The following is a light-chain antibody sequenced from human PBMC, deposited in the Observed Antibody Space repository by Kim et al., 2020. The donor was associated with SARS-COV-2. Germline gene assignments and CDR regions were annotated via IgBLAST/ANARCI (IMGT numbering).Light chain of an antibody. CDR1: QSVSTD. CDR2: GAS. CDR3: QQYKNWPPIT. V-gene: IGKV3D-15*01. Sequence: PPGERATLSCRASQSVSTDLAWYQQKSGQAPRLLIYGASTRATGIPARFSGSGSGTEFTLTISGLQSEDLAVYYCQQYKNWPPITFGQGTRLEIK. J-gene: IGKJ5*01.